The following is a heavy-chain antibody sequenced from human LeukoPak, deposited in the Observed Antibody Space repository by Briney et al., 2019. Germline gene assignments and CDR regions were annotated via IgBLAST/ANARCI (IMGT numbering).Heavy chain of an antibody. V-gene: IGHV4-59*01. CDR1: GGSISSYY. CDR3: ARVRDNSGYYPFDY. Sequence: SETLSLTCTVSGGSISSYYWSWIRQPPGKGLEWIGYIYYSGGTNYNPSLKSRVTISVDTSKNLFSLKLSSVTAADTAVYYCARVRDNSGYYPFDYWGQGILVTVSS. D-gene: IGHD3-22*01. J-gene: IGHJ4*02. CDR2: IYYSGGT.